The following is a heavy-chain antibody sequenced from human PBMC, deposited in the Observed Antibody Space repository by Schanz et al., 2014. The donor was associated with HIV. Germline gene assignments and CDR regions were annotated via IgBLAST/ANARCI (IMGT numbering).Heavy chain of an antibody. CDR3: AREGMEQMVNILDG. CDR2: IYHSGST. CDR1: GYSISRGGYY. J-gene: IGHJ6*02. Sequence: QVQLQESGPGLVKPSQTLSLTCSVSGYSISRGGYYWSWIRQHPGKGLEWIGYIYHSGSTYYNPSLKTRVTISVATSKNQFSLKLRSVTAADTAVYYCAREGMEQMVNILDGWGQGTRVNVSS. D-gene: IGHD6-13*01. V-gene: IGHV4-31*02.